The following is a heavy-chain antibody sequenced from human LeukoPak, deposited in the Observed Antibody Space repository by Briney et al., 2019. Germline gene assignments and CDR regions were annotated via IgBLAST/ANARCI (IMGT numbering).Heavy chain of an antibody. D-gene: IGHD4-17*01. CDR3: ARLDLRASNTYYYYMDV. CDR1: GFTFSTYW. V-gene: IGHV3-7*01. Sequence: GGSLRLSCAASGFTFSTYWIHWVRQAPGKGLVWVANIKQDGSEKYYVDSVKGRFTISRDNAKNSLYLQMNSLRAEDTAVYYCARLDLRASNTYYYYMDVWGKGTTVTVSS. CDR2: IKQDGSEK. J-gene: IGHJ6*03.